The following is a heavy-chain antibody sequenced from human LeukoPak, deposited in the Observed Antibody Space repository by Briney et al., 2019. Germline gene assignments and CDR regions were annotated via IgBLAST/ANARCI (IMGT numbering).Heavy chain of an antibody. J-gene: IGHJ6*02. Sequence: PGRSLRLSCAASGFTFDDYAMHWVRQAPGKGLEWVPGISWNSGSIGYADSVKGRFTISRDDSRNTLYLQMNNLRGEDTAVYYCARDGQQLAPYALDFWGQGTTVIVSS. CDR2: ISWNSGSI. V-gene: IGHV3-9*01. CDR1: GFTFDDYA. CDR3: ARDGQQLAPYALDF. D-gene: IGHD6-13*01.